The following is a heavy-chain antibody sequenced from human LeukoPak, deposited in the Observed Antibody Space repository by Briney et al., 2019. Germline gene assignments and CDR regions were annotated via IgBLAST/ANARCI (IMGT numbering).Heavy chain of an antibody. CDR2: FDPEDGET. CDR1: GYTLTELP. CDR3: ATGPPYYYYMDV. Sequence: ASVKVSFKVSGYTLTELPMHWVRPAPAKGREWMGGFDPEDGETLYAQKCQGRVAMSEDTSTDTAYMELSSLRSEDTAVYYCATGPPYYYYMDVWGKGTTVTVSS. V-gene: IGHV1-24*01. J-gene: IGHJ6*03.